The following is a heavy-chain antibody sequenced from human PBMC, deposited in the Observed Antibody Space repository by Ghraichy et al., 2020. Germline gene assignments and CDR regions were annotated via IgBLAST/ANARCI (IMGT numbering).Heavy chain of an antibody. V-gene: IGHV1-8*02. Sequence: ASVKVSCKTGGTTFTCCDINRVRQATGQGLEWMGWMNPNSGNTGYAQKFQGRVTMTRNTSISTAYMELSSLRSEDTAVYYCARDYGDPYWGQGTLVTVSS. D-gene: IGHD4-17*01. CDR2: MNPNSGNT. J-gene: IGHJ4*02. CDR3: ARDYGDPY. CDR1: GTTFTCCD.